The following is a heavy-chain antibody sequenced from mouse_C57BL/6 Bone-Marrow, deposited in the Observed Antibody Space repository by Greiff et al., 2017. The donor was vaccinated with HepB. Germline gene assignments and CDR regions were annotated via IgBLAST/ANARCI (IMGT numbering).Heavy chain of an antibody. J-gene: IGHJ2*01. D-gene: IGHD2-2*01. CDR2: INPGSGGT. Sequence: VQLQQSGAELVRPGTSVKVSCKASGYAFTNYLIEWVKQRPGQGLEWIGVINPGSGGTNYNEKFKGKATLTADKSSSTAYMQLSSLTSEDSAVYFCASIYYGYDGYYFDYWGQGTTLTVSS. CDR3: ASIYYGYDGYYFDY. CDR1: GYAFTNYL. V-gene: IGHV1-54*01.